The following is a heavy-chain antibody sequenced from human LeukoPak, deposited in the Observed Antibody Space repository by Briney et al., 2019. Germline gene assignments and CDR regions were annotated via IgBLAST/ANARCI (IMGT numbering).Heavy chain of an antibody. Sequence: SETLSLTCTVSGGSISSSSYYWGWIRQPPGKGLEWIGSIYYSGSTYYNPSLKSRVTISVDTSKNQFSLKLSSVTAADTAVYYCARRCTYRYYDSRSGFDPWGQGTLVAVSS. D-gene: IGHD3-22*01. CDR1: GGSISSSSYY. CDR3: ARRCTYRYYDSRSGFDP. V-gene: IGHV4-39*07. J-gene: IGHJ5*02. CDR2: IYYSGST.